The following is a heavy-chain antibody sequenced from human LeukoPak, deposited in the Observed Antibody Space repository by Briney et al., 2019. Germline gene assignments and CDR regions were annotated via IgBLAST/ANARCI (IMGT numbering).Heavy chain of an antibody. D-gene: IGHD2-21*02. CDR3: TTEGGPYCGGDCYFFDY. Sequence: GGSLRLSCAASGFTFSNARMSWVRQAPGKGLEWVGRIKSKTDGGTTDYAAPVKGRFTISRDDSKNTLYLQMNSLKTEDTAVYYCTTEGGPYCGGDCYFFDYWGQGTLVTVSS. J-gene: IGHJ4*02. V-gene: IGHV3-15*01. CDR2: IKSKTDGGTT. CDR1: GFTFSNAR.